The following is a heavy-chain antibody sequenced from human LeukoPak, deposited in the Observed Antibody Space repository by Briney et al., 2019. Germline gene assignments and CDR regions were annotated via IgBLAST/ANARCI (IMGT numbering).Heavy chain of an antibody. J-gene: IGHJ3*02. CDR3: ARDLYCGGDCEAFDI. CDR1: GFTFSDYH. D-gene: IGHD2-21*02. Sequence: GGSLRLSCAASGFTFSDYHMSWIRQAPGKGLEWFSYISSSDSTTYYADSVKGRFTISRDNAKNSLYLQMNSLRAEDTAVYYCARDLYCGGDCEAFDIWGQGTMVTVSS. V-gene: IGHV3-11*01. CDR2: ISSSDSTT.